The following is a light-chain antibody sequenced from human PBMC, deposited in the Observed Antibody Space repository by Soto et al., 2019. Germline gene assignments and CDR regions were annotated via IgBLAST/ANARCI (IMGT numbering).Light chain of an antibody. Sequence: AIQVTQSPSSLSASVGDRVTITCRASQAIRTDLGRYQQKPGKAPKLLIFAASNLYSGVPSRFTGSGSGTDFTLTINNLQAEDFATYYCLQEYSYPRTFGQGTKVDIK. CDR3: LQEYSYPRT. CDR1: QAIRTD. V-gene: IGKV1-6*01. CDR2: AAS. J-gene: IGKJ1*01.